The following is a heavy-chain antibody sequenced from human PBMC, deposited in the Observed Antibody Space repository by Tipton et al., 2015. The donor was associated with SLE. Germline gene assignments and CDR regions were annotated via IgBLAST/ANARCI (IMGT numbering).Heavy chain of an antibody. CDR1: GGSFNGHA. J-gene: IGHJ4*02. CDR3: ARGVDTEMVSDY. D-gene: IGHD5-18*01. V-gene: IGHV1-69*01. CDR2: IIPTFATA. Sequence: QLVQSGAEVKSPGSSVRVSCEASGGSFNGHAISWVRQAPGQGLEWMGGIIPTFATANYAQKFQGRVTINADDSMTIVYMQLTSLRSDDTAVYFCARGVDTEMVSDYWGQGTVVTVTS.